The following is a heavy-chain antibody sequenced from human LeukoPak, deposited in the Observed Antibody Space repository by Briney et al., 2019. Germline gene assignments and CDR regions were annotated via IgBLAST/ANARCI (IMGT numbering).Heavy chain of an antibody. V-gene: IGHV3-30*02. CDR2: TRYDGSNK. CDR3: ARDSHDYSNYYYFDY. CDR1: GFSFSSYG. J-gene: IGHJ4*02. D-gene: IGHD4-11*01. Sequence: AGGSLRLSCAASGFSFSSYGMHWVRQAPGKGLEWVAFTRYDGSNKYYADSVKGRFTISRDNSKNTLYLQMNSLRAEDTAVYYCARDSHDYSNYYYFDYWGQGTLVTVSS.